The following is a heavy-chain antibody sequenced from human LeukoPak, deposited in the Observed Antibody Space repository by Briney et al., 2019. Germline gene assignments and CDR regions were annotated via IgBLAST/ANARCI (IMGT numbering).Heavy chain of an antibody. Sequence: SETLSLTCLVSGDSIRTTSFWGWIRQPPGMGLEWIASASHSGIDYYNPSLRSRVIVSADTSKNQFSLRLTSVTAADTAVYYCARRGGHSWDVGNWFDPWGQGILVTVSS. CDR1: GDSIRTTSF. J-gene: IGHJ5*02. D-gene: IGHD6-13*01. CDR2: ASHSGID. CDR3: ARRGGHSWDVGNWFDP. V-gene: IGHV4-39*01.